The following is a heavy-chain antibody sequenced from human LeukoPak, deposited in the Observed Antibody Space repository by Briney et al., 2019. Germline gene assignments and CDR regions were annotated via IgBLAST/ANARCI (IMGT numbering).Heavy chain of an antibody. CDR3: ARVRGSYYLDY. V-gene: IGHV3-48*01. J-gene: IGHJ4*02. Sequence: GGSLRLSCAASVFTFSSYSMNWVRQAPGKGLEWVSYISSSINTIYYADSVKGRFTISRDNAKNSLYLQMNSLRAEDTAVYYCARVRGSYYLDYWGQGTLVTVSS. D-gene: IGHD1-26*01. CDR2: ISSSINTI. CDR1: VFTFSSYS.